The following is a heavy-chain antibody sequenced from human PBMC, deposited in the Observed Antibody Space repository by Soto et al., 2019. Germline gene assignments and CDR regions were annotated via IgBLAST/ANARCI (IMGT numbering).Heavy chain of an antibody. CDR2: IYSSENT. D-gene: IGHD2-2*03. J-gene: IGHJ6*02. CDR3: ARLNGYCISTNCHGYYGMDV. Sequence: SETLSLTCSVSGGFVSSSSYSWGWIRQSPGKGLEWIGTIYSSENTYYNPSLLSQVTISVDTSKNEFSLRLSSVTAADTAVYYCARLNGYCISTNCHGYYGMDVWGQGTTVT. V-gene: IGHV4-39*01. CDR1: GGFVSSSSYS.